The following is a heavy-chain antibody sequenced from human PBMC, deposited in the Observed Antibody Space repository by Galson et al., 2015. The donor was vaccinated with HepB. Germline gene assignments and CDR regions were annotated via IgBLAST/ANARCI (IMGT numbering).Heavy chain of an antibody. J-gene: IGHJ6*02. CDR3: ARDRLVRSAWRTNYYYPMDV. CDR2: INTASRNT. CDR1: GYSLTSYA. V-gene: IGHV1-3*04. D-gene: IGHD1-14*01. Sequence: SVKVSCKASGYSLTSYAIHWVRQAPGQSLEWMGWINTASRNTKYSQKFQDRITITSDTSASTAYMDLSSLTSEDTAVYYCARDRLVRSAWRTNYYYPMDVWGQGTTVTVSS.